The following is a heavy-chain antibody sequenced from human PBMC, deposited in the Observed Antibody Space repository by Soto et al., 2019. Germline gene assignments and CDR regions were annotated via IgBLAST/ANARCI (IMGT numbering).Heavy chain of an antibody. V-gene: IGHV1-69*13. CDR2: IIPIFGTA. CDR3: AIRYALAPAAL. Sequence: SVKVSCKASGGTFSSYAISWVRQAPGQGLEWMGGIIPIFGTANYAQKFQGRVTITADESTSTAYMELSSLRSEDTAVYYCAIRYALAPAALWGQGNVFTVSS. J-gene: IGHJ4*02. D-gene: IGHD2-2*01. CDR1: GGTFSSYA.